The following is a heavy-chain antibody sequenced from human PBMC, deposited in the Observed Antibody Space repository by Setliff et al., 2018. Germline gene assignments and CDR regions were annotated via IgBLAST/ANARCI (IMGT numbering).Heavy chain of an antibody. CDR3: ALEYSNSSPTVYYYMDV. V-gene: IGHV1-69*06. CDR1: GGIFNSFS. Sequence: ASVKVSCKASGGIFNSFSITWVRQAPGQGLEWMGRIIPLFEATNYVEKFQGRVTITADKSTSTAYMELSRLTSEDTAVYYCALEYSNSSPTVYYYMDVWGKGTTVTVSS. CDR2: IIPLFEAT. D-gene: IGHD6-6*01. J-gene: IGHJ6*03.